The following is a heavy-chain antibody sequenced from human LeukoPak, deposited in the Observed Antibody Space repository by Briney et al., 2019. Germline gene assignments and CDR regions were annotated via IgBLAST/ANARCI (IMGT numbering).Heavy chain of an antibody. CDR3: ATVSYGSGSAFDY. V-gene: IGHV1-2*02. CDR1: GYTFTGYY. J-gene: IGHJ4*02. D-gene: IGHD3-10*01. CDR2: INPNSGGT. Sequence: ASVKVSCKASGYTFTGYYMHWVRQAPGQGLEWMGWINPNSGGTNYAQKFQGRVTMTRDTSISTAYMELSRLRSDDTAVYYCATVSYGSGSAFDYWGQGTLVTVSS.